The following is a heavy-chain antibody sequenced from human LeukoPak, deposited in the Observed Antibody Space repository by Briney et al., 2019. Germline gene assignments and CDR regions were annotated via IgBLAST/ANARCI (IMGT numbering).Heavy chain of an antibody. CDR3: AKDRLSSRQVYNWFDP. CDR2: IRYDGSNK. D-gene: IGHD6-13*01. V-gene: IGHV3-30*02. J-gene: IGHJ5*02. CDR1: GFTFSSYG. Sequence: PGGSLRLSCAASGFTFSSYGMHWVRQAPGKGLEWVAFIRYDGSNKYYADSVKGRFTISRDNSKNTLYLQMNSLRAEDTAVYYCAKDRLSSRQVYNWFDPWGQGTLVTVSS.